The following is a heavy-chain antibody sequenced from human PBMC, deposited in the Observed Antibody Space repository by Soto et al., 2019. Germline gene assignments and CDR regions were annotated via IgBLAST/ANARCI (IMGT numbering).Heavy chain of an antibody. V-gene: IGHV1-18*04. CDR3: ARVPSYSTLDY. CDR2: ISAYNGDT. Sequence: QVQLLQSGAEVKQPGASVKVSCKASGYTFTSYGVSWVRQAPGQGLEWMGWISAYNGDTKYSQKFQGRNSLTTDTYTRTAYMELRSLRSDDTAVYYCARVPSYSTLDYWGQGTLVTVSS. D-gene: IGHD2-21*01. J-gene: IGHJ4*02. CDR1: GYTFTSYG.